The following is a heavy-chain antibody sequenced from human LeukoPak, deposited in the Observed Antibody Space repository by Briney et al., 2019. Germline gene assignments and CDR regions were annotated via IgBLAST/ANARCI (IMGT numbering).Heavy chain of an antibody. D-gene: IGHD2-15*01. CDR3: AKQLGYCSDGSCYFPY. V-gene: IGHV3-23*01. CDR2: ISPNSGSA. J-gene: IGHJ4*02. Sequence: PGGSLRLSCVGSGFTFNAYAMSWVRQAPGKGLEWISGISPNSGSADSADSVRGRFTISRDNSKSTLCLQMNSLRAEDTAVYYCAKQLGYCSDGSCYFPYWGQGALVTVSS. CDR1: GFTFNAYA.